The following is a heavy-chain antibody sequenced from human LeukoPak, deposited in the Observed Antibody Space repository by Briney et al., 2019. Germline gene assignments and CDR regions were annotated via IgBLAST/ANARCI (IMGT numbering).Heavy chain of an antibody. D-gene: IGHD5-18*01. Sequence: ASVKVSCKASGYTFTSYGISWVRQAPGQGLEWMGWISAYNGNTNYAQKLQGRVTMTTDTSTSTAYMELRSLRSDDTAVYYCARDSDTAMVIGYYYYYMDVWGKGTTVTVSS. V-gene: IGHV1-18*01. CDR1: GYTFTSYG. J-gene: IGHJ6*03. CDR2: ISAYNGNT. CDR3: ARDSDTAMVIGYYYYYMDV.